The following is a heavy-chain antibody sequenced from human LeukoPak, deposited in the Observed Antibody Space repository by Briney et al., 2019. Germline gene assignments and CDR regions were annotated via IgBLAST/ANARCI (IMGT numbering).Heavy chain of an antibody. CDR2: IYYSGST. Sequence: SETLSLTCTVSGGSISSSSYYWGWIRQPPGKGLEWIGSIYYSGSTYYNPSLKSRVTISVDTSKNQLSLMLSSVTAADTAVYYCARVLLPHNFDWLLHNWFDPWGQGTLVTVSS. CDR3: ARVLLPHNFDWLLHNWFDP. V-gene: IGHV4-39*07. D-gene: IGHD3-9*01. CDR1: GGSISSSSYY. J-gene: IGHJ5*02.